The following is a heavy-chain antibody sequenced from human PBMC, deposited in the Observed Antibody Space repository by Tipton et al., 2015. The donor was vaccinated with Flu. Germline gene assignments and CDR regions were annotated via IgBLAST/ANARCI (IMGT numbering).Heavy chain of an antibody. CDR3: ARDSLLRVGATGGDAFDI. D-gene: IGHD1-26*01. J-gene: IGHJ3*02. Sequence: GSLRLSCAASGFTFSSYEMNWVRQAPGKGLEWVSYISSSGSTIYYADSVKGRFTISRDNAKNSLYLQMNSLRAEDTAVYYCARDSLLRVGATGGDAFDIWGQGTMVTVSS. V-gene: IGHV3-48*03. CDR2: ISSSGSTI. CDR1: GFTFSSYE.